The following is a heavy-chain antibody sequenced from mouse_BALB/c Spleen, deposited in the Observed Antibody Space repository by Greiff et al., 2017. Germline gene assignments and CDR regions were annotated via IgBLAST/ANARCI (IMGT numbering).Heavy chain of an antibody. CDR2: ISYSCST. Sequence: EVQLEESGPSLVKPSQTLSLICSVTCDSIPSGYWNWIRKLPGNKLEYMGYISYSCSTYYNPSLKSRISITRDTSKNQYYLQLNSVTTEDTATYYCAKPYYYGSSPYWYFDVWGAGTTVTVSS. J-gene: IGHJ1*01. V-gene: IGHV3-8*02. CDR3: AKPYYYGSSPYWYFDV. CDR1: CDSIPSGY. D-gene: IGHD1-1*01.